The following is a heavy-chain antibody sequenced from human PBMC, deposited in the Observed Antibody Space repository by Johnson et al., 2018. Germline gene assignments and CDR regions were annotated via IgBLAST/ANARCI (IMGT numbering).Heavy chain of an antibody. D-gene: IGHD2-2*01. Sequence: QVQLVESGGGVVQPGRSLRLSCAASGFTFSVYAMHWVRQAPGKGLEWVAVISYAGSNNVYADSLKGRLPISRYTSTNKVYLQMKRLRTEDTAGYYCARDGNSVVVAAFMVDYYYYIDVWGKGTTVTVSS. J-gene: IGHJ6*03. CDR1: GFTFSVYA. V-gene: IGHV3-30-3*01. CDR3: ARDGNSVVVAAFMVDYYYYIDV. CDR2: ISYAGSNN.